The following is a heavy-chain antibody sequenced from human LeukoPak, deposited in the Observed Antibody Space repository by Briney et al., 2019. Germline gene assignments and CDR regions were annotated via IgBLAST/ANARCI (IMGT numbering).Heavy chain of an antibody. Sequence: PSQTLSLTCTVSGGSISSGDYYWSWIRQPPGKGLEWIGYIYYSGSTYYNPPLKSRVTISVDTSKNQFSLKLSSVTAADTAVYYCASRDGYNQYDAFDIWGQGTMVTVSS. CDR3: ASRDGYNQYDAFDI. CDR1: GGSISSGDYY. V-gene: IGHV4-30-4*01. CDR2: IYYSGST. D-gene: IGHD5-24*01. J-gene: IGHJ3*02.